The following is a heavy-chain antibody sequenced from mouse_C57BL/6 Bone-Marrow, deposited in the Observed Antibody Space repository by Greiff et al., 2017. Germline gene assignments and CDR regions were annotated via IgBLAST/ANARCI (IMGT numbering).Heavy chain of an antibody. CDR2: ISYDGSN. CDR3: APALYYGFAEWCAY. V-gene: IGHV3-6*01. CDR1: GYSITSGYY. Sequence: EVQLQESGPGLVKPSQSLSLTCSVTGYSITSGYYWNWIRQFPGNKLEWMGYISYDGSNNYKPSLKNPISITHDKPKNQFFLRFTSVPSEDTATYYSAPALYYGFAEWCAYWGQETLVTVSA. D-gene: IGHD2-2*01. J-gene: IGHJ3*01.